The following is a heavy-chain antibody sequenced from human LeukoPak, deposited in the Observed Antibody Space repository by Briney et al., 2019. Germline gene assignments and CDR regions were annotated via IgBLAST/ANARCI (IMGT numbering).Heavy chain of an antibody. Sequence: PGGSLRLSCAASGFTFSSYSMNWVRQAPGKGLEWVSYISSSSSTIYYADSVKGRFTISRDNAKNSLYLQMNSLRAEDTAVYYCARDSGKYCSSTSCYNALGYWGQGTLVTVSS. CDR1: GFTFSSYS. D-gene: IGHD2-2*02. V-gene: IGHV3-48*01. J-gene: IGHJ4*02. CDR2: ISSSSSTI. CDR3: ARDSGKYCSSTSCYNALGY.